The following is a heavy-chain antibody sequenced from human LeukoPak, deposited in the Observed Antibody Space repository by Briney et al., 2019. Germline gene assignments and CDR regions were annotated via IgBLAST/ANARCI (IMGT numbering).Heavy chain of an antibody. CDR1: GYSIRSGYY. CDR2: TYHSGGT. Sequence: SETLSLTCTVSGYSIRSGYYWAWIRQPPGKGLEWIGSTYHSGGTDYNPSLKSRVSISVDTSKNQFSLQLNSLTAADTAVYYRAKDPRMGGPWRQFDYWGQGTLVTVSS. J-gene: IGHJ4*02. CDR3: AKDPRMGGPWRQFDY. V-gene: IGHV4-38-2*02. D-gene: IGHD3-16*01.